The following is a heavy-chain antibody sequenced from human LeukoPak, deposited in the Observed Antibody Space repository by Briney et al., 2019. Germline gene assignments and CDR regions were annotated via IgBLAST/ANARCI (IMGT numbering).Heavy chain of an antibody. CDR3: AKGSGINHYHWIDP. J-gene: IGHJ5*02. V-gene: IGHV3-23*01. D-gene: IGHD1-14*01. CDR1: GFTFGNYA. CDR2: ISGGGGST. Sequence: GGSLRLSCAASGFTFGNYAMSWVRQAPGKGLEWVSGISGGGGSTYYADSVKGRFTISRDNSKNTLYLQMDSLRAEDTALYYCAKGSGINHYHWIDPWGQGTLVTVSS.